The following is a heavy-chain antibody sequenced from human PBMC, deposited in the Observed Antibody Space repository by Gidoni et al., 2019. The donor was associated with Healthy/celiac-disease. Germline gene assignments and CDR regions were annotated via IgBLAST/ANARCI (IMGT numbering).Heavy chain of an antibody. CDR2: IYPGDSDT. Sequence: EVQLVQSGAEVKKPGESLKISCKGSGYSFTSYCIGWVLQMPGKGLEWMGIIYPGDSDTRTSPSFQGQVTISADKSISTAYLQWSSLKASDTAMYYCARSYSGSYYSVFGDAFDIWGQGTMVTVSS. CDR1: GYSFTSYC. D-gene: IGHD1-26*01. CDR3: ARSYSGSYYSVFGDAFDI. J-gene: IGHJ3*02. V-gene: IGHV5-51*01.